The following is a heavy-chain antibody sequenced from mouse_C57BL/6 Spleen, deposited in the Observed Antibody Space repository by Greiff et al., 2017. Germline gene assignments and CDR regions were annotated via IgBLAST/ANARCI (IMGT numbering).Heavy chain of an antibody. Sequence: QVQLKQSGPELVKPGASVKLSCKASGYTFTSYDINWVKQRPGQGLEWIGWIYPRDGSTKYNEKFKGKATLTVDTSSSTAYMELHSLTSEDSAVYCCARCTTVVPYYFDYWGQGTTLTVSS. V-gene: IGHV1-85*01. CDR2: IYPRDGST. CDR1: GYTFTSYD. J-gene: IGHJ2*01. D-gene: IGHD1-1*01. CDR3: ARCTTVVPYYFDY.